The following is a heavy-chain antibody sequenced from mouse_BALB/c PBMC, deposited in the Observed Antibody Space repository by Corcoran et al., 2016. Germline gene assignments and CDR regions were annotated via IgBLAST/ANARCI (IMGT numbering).Heavy chain of an antibody. J-gene: IGHJ3*01. V-gene: IGHV9-3-1*01. CDR1: GYTFTNYG. Sequence: QIQLVQSGPELKKPGETVKISCKASGYTFTNYGRNWVKQAPGKGLKWMGWINTYTGEHTYADDFKGRIAFSLETSASTAYLQFNNRKNEDTATYFCARGPACFAYWSPGTLVTVTA. CDR2: INTYTGEH. CDR3: ARGPACFAY.